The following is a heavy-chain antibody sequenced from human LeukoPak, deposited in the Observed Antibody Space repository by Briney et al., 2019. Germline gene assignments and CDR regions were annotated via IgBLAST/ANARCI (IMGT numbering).Heavy chain of an antibody. Sequence: PGGSLRLSCAASGFTFSSYSMNWVRQAPGKGLEWVSYISSSSSTIYYADSVKGRFTISRDNAKNSLYLQMNSLRAEDTAVYYCARDAYYYGSGSYYNALKDYYYGMDVWGQGTTVTVSS. CDR2: ISSSSSTI. J-gene: IGHJ6*02. D-gene: IGHD3-10*01. CDR3: ARDAYYYGSGSYYNALKDYYYGMDV. CDR1: GFTFSSYS. V-gene: IGHV3-48*01.